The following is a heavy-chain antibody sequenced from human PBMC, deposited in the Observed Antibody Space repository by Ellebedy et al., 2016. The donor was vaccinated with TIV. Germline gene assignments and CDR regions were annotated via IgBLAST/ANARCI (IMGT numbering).Heavy chain of an antibody. CDR1: GFTVSTNY. CDR2: IYSGADGGDT. Sequence: GESLKIPCAASGFTVSTNYMNWVRQAPGEGLGWVSVIYSGADGGDTYYADSVKGRFTISRDNSRNTLYLQMNSLRADDTAVYYCKRDDGDSGGKLDYWGQGALVTVSS. D-gene: IGHD4-23*01. V-gene: IGHV3-53*01. CDR3: KRDDGDSGGKLDY. J-gene: IGHJ4*02.